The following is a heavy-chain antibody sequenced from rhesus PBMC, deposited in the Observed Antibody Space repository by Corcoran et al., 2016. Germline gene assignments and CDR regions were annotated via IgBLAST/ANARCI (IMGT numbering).Heavy chain of an antibody. CDR3: AREVCYYNIWTGYYDSAYGCDS. CDR2: IYGSSTST. V-gene: IGHV4S10*01. J-gene: IGHJ6*01. Sequence: QVQLQESGPGVVKPSETLSLTCAVSGGSISDSYRWSWIRQPPGKGLEWIGYIYGSSTSTNYNPHLKSRVTISKGTDKNQFSLKVSSVTAADTAVYYCAREVCYYNIWTGYYDSAYGCDSWGQGVVVTVSS. D-gene: IGHD3-3*01. CDR1: GGSISDSYR.